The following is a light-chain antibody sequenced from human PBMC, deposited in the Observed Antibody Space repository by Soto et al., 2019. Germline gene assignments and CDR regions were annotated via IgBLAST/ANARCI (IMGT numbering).Light chain of an antibody. CDR1: SSDVGGYSY. Sequence: HSVLTQPRSVSGSPGQSVTISCTGTSSDVGGYSYVSWYQQHPGKAPKLMIYDVSKRPSGVPDRFSGSKSGNTASLTISGLQADDEADYYCSSYAGSYTYVFGTGTKVTVL. V-gene: IGLV2-11*01. CDR2: DVS. J-gene: IGLJ1*01. CDR3: SSYAGSYTYV.